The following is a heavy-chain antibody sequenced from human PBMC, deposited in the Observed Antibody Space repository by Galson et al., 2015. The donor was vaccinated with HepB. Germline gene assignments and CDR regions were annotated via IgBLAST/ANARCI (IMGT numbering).Heavy chain of an antibody. CDR2: INTSGGA. CDR1: GFTVSSNF. CDR3: ARGQWGASSRPNKFDS. Sequence: SLRLSCAASGFTVSSNFMNWVRQAPGKGLEWVSLINTSGGAYYADSVKGRFTISRDISKNTLYLQMNGLRGEDTAVYFCARGQWGASSRPNKFDSWGQGTLVTVSS. V-gene: IGHV3-53*01. D-gene: IGHD1-26*01. J-gene: IGHJ4*02.